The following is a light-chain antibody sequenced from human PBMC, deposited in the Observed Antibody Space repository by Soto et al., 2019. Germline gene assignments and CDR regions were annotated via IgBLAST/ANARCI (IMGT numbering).Light chain of an antibody. Sequence: EIVMTQSPATLSVSPGERATLSCRASQSVSSNLAWYQQKTGLAPRLFIYGASTRATGSPGRFSGSGSGTEFTLTISSLQSEDFAVYYCQQYNNWPLTFGGGTKVEIK. CDR1: QSVSSN. J-gene: IGKJ4*01. CDR2: GAS. V-gene: IGKV3-15*01. CDR3: QQYNNWPLT.